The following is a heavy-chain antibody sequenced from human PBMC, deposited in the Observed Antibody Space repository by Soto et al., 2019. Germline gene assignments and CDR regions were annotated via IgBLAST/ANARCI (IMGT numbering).Heavy chain of an antibody. Sequence: SETLSLTCTVSGGSISSSSYYWGWIRQPPGKGLEWIGSIYYSGSTYYNPSLKSRVTISVDTSKNQFSLKLSSVTAADTAVYYCARDSSHGDYDYWGQGTLVTVSS. CDR2: IYYSGST. D-gene: IGHD4-17*01. J-gene: IGHJ4*02. CDR1: GGSISSSSYY. CDR3: ARDSSHGDYDY. V-gene: IGHV4-39*02.